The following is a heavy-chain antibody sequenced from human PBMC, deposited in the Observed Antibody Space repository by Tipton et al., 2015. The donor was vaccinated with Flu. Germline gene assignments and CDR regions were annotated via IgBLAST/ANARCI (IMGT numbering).Heavy chain of an antibody. V-gene: IGHV3-53*01. CDR2: LYTGGGT. D-gene: IGHD2-15*01. J-gene: IGHJ6*02. CDR3: ARDVGGYCSGGSCYSWPYGMDV. CDR1: GFTVNSYY. Sequence: SLRLSCAVSGFTVNSYYMSWVRQAPGKGLEWVSVLYTGGGTTYADSVKGRFTISRDDSKNTLYLQMNSLRAEDTAVYYCARDVGGYCSGGSCYSWPYGMDVWGQGTTVTVSS.